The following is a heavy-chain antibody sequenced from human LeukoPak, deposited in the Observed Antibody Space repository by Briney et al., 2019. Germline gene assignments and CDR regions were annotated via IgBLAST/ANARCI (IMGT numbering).Heavy chain of an antibody. CDR1: GFTLRSSW. Sequence: RGSLRLSCAASGFTLRSSWMTWVRQTPGKGLECVANIKQDGSEKSYVDSVKGRFTISRDNAKNLLFLQMSSLRVEDTAVYYCARGYDMAVWGQGTTVSVSS. CDR2: IKQDGSEK. J-gene: IGHJ6*02. CDR3: ARGYDMAV. V-gene: IGHV3-7*01.